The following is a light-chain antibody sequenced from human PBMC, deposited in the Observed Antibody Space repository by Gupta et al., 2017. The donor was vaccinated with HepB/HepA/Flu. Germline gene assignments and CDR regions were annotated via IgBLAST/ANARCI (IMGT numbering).Light chain of an antibody. CDR3: RQALQTPV. V-gene: IGKV2-28*01. CDR2: LGY. J-gene: IGKJ2*01. CDR1: QSLLHSNGYNY. Sequence: DIVMTQSPLSLPVTPGEPASISCRSSQSLLHSNGYNYLDWYLQKPGQSPQLLIYLGYNRASGGPDRFSGSGSVRDFTRKSIRVEAADVGAYTVRQALQTPVFGQGTKLEIK.